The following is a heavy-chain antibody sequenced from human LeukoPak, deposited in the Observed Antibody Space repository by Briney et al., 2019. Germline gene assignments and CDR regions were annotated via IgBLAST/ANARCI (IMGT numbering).Heavy chain of an antibody. J-gene: IGHJ4*02. V-gene: IGHV1-18*01. D-gene: IGHD3-3*01. CDR1: GYTFTSYG. CDR2: ISAYNGNT. CDR3: ARTDRYYDFWSGQYTFDY. Sequence: ASVKVSCKASGYTFTSYGISWVRQAPGQGLEWMGWISAYNGNTNYAQKLQGRVTMTTDTSTSTAYMELRSLRSDDTAVYYCARTDRYYDFWSGQYTFDYWGQGTLVTVSS.